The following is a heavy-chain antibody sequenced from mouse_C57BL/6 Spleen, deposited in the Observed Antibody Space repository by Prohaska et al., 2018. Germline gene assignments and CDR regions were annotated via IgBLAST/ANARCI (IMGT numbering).Heavy chain of an antibody. CDR1: GFDFIRYW. J-gene: IGHJ4*01. CDR3: ARLLGDY. V-gene: IGHV4-1*01. CDR2: INPDSRTI. Sequence: ELNFLHSGVGLVQPGGSLNLSCSPSGFDFIRYWIIWVRRPPGKGLEWIGEINPDSRTINYAPSLKDKFISSRDNDKNTLYLQMSKVRSEDTALYYCARLLGDYWGQGTSVTVSS.